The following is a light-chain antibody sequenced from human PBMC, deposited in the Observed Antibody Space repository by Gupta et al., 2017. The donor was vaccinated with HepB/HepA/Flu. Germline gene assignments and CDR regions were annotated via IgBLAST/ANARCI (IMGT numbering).Light chain of an antibody. CDR2: AAS. CDR3: QQDDRCPRT. J-gene: IGKJ1*01. V-gene: IGKV3-15*01. CDR1: QSISTN. Sequence: EIVMTQSPATLSMSPGERASLSCRASQSISTNLAWYQQKPGQAPRLLIYAASTRATDIPCRFSDSRSGTEFTLTISSLQSEDFAVYYCQQDDRCPRTFGQGTKVDIK.